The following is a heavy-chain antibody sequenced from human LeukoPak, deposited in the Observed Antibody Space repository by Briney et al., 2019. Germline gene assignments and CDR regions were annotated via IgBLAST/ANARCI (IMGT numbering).Heavy chain of an antibody. Sequence: PGGSLRLSCAASGFTFSSYWMHWVRQAPGKGLVWVSRINSDGSSTSYADSVKGRFTISRDNAKNTLYLQMNSLRAEDMAVYYCAREGVLLSPYYYGMDVWGQGTTVTVSS. CDR2: INSDGSST. J-gene: IGHJ6*02. D-gene: IGHD2-2*01. CDR3: AREGVLLSPYYYGMDV. V-gene: IGHV3-74*01. CDR1: GFTFSSYW.